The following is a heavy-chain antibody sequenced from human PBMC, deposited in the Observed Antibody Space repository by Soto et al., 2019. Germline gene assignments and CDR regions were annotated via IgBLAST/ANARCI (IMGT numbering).Heavy chain of an antibody. CDR1: GFTVSSNY. CDR3: ARAPVPAAPMDGIDYYYYMDV. CDR2: IYSGGST. Sequence: GGSLRLSCAASGFTVSSNYMSWVRQAPGKGLEWVSVIYSGGSTYYADSVKGRFTIPRDNSKNTLYLQMNSLRAEDTAVYYCARAPVPAAPMDGIDYYYYMDVWGKGTTVTVSS. J-gene: IGHJ6*03. D-gene: IGHD2-2*01. V-gene: IGHV3-66*01.